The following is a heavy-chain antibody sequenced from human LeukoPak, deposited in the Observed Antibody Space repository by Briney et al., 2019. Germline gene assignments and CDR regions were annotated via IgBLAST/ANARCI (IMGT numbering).Heavy chain of an antibody. V-gene: IGHV3-21*01. D-gene: IGHD3-9*01. CDR2: IRTSSSYI. Sequence: GGSLRLSCSASGFTFSSYAMHWVRQAPGKGLEWVSSIRTSSSYIYYADSVKGRFTISRDNTKNSLYLQMNSLRAEDTAVYYCARCLEGGDILTGSGYWGQGTLVTVSS. J-gene: IGHJ4*02. CDR1: GFTFSSYA. CDR3: ARCLEGGDILTGSGY.